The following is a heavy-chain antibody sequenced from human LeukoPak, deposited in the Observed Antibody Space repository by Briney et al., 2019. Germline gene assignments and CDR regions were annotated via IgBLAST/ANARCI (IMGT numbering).Heavy chain of an antibody. CDR3: ARGNPLEMATIGDY. CDR1: GYTFTNYD. CDR2: VTPNNGDT. J-gene: IGHJ4*02. D-gene: IGHD5-24*01. V-gene: IGHV1-8*03. Sequence: ASVKVSCKASGYTFTNYDINFVRQATGQGLEWMGWVTPNNGDTGYAQKFQGRVTITRNNSISTAYMELNSLRSEDTAVYYCARGNPLEMATIGDYWGQGTLVTVSS.